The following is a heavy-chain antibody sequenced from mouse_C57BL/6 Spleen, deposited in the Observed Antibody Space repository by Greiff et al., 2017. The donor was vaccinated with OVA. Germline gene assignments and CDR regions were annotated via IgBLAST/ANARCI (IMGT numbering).Heavy chain of an antibody. J-gene: IGHJ3*01. Sequence: EVKLQESGPGLVKPSQSLSLTCSVTGYSITSGYYWNWIRQFPGNKLEWMGYISYDGSNNYNPSLKNRISITRDTSKNQFFLKLNSVTTEDTATYYCARDDSNYPFAYWGQGTLVTVSA. V-gene: IGHV3-6*01. CDR2: ISYDGSN. CDR1: GYSITSGYY. CDR3: ARDDSNYPFAY. D-gene: IGHD2-5*01.